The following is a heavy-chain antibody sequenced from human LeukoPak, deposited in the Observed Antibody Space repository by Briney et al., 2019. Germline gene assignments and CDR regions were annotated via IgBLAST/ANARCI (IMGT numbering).Heavy chain of an antibody. CDR2: IIPIFGIA. J-gene: IGHJ6*02. CDR1: GGTFSSYA. CDR3: ARARVVVAATDGMDV. V-gene: IGHV1-69*04. D-gene: IGHD2-15*01. Sequence: ASVKVSCKAFGGTFSSYAISWVRQAPGQGLEWMGRIIPIFGIANYAQKFQGRVTITADKSTSTAYMELSSLRSEDTAVYYCARARVVVAATDGMDVWGQGTTVTVSS.